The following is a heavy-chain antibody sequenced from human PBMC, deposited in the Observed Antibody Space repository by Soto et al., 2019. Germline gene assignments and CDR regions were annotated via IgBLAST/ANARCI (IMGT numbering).Heavy chain of an antibody. V-gene: IGHV3-23*01. J-gene: IGHJ6*02. D-gene: IGHD2-2*02. CDR2: ISGSGGST. CDR1: GFTFSSYA. Sequence: GGSLRLSCAASGFTFSSYAMSWVRQAPGKGLEWVSAISGSGGSTYYADSVKGRFTISRDNSKNTLYLQMNSLRAEDTAVYYCAESVYCSSTSCYNYYYYGMDVWGQGTTVTVSS. CDR3: AESVYCSSTSCYNYYYYGMDV.